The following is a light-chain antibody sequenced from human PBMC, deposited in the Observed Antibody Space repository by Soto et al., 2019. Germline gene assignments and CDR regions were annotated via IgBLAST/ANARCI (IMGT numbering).Light chain of an antibody. CDR3: QSYDSSLSGVV. V-gene: IGLV1-40*01. CDR2: GNS. J-gene: IGLJ2*01. Sequence: QSVLTQPTSVSGAPGQRVTISCTGSSSNIGAGHDVHWYQQLPGTAPKLLIFGNSNRPSGVPDRFSGSQSGTSASLAITGLQAEDEADYYCQSYDSSLSGVVFVGGTKLTVL. CDR1: SSNIGAGHD.